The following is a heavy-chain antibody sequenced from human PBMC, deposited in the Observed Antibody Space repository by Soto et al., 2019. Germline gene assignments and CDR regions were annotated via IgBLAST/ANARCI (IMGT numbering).Heavy chain of an antibody. CDR3: ATNYYYSGSYWYYFHY. Sequence: EVQLVESGGGLVKPGGSLRLSCVASEFTFSSYSMNWVRQAPGKGLEWVSSISSSDTYIYYADSVKGRYTISRDNAKKSLYLQMNSLRAEDTAVYYCATNYYYSGSYWYYFHYWGQGTLVTVSS. D-gene: IGHD3-10*01. V-gene: IGHV3-21*01. CDR1: EFTFSSYS. CDR2: ISSSDTYI. J-gene: IGHJ4*02.